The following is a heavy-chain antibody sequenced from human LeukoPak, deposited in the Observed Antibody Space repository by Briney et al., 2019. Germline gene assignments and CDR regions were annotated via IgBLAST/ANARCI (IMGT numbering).Heavy chain of an antibody. CDR3: AKDPIFSGSYGVFDY. J-gene: IGHJ4*02. D-gene: IGHD1-26*01. V-gene: IGHV3-23*01. Sequence: PGGSLRLSCAASGLTFSSCAMSWVRQAPGKGLVWVSTIIDSGNSIYYADSAEGRFTISRDNSKNTLYLQMNSLRAGDTAVYYCAKDPIFSGSYGVFDYWGLGTLVTVSS. CDR2: IIDSGNSI. CDR1: GLTFSSCA.